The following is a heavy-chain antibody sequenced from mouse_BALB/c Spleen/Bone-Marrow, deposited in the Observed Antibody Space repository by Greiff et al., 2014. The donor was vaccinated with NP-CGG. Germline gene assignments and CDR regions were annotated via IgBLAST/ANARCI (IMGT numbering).Heavy chain of an antibody. J-gene: IGHJ3*01. CDR3: ARHSYYDQSEVSFVY. Sequence: EVQRVESGGGLVKSGGSLKLSCAASGFSFNSYGMSWVRQTPEKRLEWVATISGGGSYTFYPDSVKGRFTISRDNAKNNLYLQLSILRSEDTALYYCARHSYYDQSEVSFVYWGQGTLVTVSA. CDR1: GFSFNSYG. D-gene: IGHD2-4*01. V-gene: IGHV5-9-2*01. CDR2: ISGGGSYT.